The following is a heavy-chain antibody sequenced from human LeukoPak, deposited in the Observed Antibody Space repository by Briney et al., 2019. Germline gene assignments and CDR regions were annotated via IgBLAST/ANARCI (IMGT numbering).Heavy chain of an antibody. J-gene: IGHJ4*02. V-gene: IGHV4-31*03. D-gene: IGHD6-19*01. CDR1: GGSISSGGYY. CDR3: ARGRQWLFGY. CDR2: IYYSGST. Sequence: SQTLSLTCTVSGGSISSGGYYWSWIRQHPGKGLEWIGYIYYSGSTYYNPSLKSRVTISVDTSKNQFSLKLSSMTAAGTAVYYCARGRQWLFGYWGQGTLVTVSS.